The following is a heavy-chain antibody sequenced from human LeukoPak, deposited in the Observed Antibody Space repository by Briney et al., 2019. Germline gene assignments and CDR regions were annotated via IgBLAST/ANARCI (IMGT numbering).Heavy chain of an antibody. CDR3: AGGRFDTQIAAAGPYYFDY. CDR1: GFTFSSYW. V-gene: IGHV3-7*01. CDR2: IKQDGSEK. J-gene: IGHJ4*02. Sequence: PGGSLRLSCAASGFTFSSYWMSWVRQAPGKGLEWVANIKQDGSEKYYVDSVKGRFTISRDNAKNSLYLQMNSLRAEDTAVYYCAGGRFDTQIAAAGPYYFDYWGQGTLVTVSS. D-gene: IGHD6-13*01.